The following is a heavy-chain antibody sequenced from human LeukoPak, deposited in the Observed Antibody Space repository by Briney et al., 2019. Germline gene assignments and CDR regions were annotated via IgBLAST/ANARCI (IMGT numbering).Heavy chain of an antibody. D-gene: IGHD6-6*01. CDR3: ARDSSTVDRAFDI. V-gene: IGHV1-46*01. Sequence: GASVKVSCKASGYTFTSYYMHWVRQAPGQGLEWVAIINPTGGSTSYAQKFQGRVTMTRDTSTSTVYMELSSLRSEDTAVYYCARDSSTVDRAFDIWGQGTMVTVSS. CDR2: INPTGGST. J-gene: IGHJ3*02. CDR1: GYTFTSYY.